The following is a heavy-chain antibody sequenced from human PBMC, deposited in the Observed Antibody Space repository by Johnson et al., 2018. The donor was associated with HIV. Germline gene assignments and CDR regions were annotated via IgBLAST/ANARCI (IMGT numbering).Heavy chain of an antibody. V-gene: IGHV3-30*04. CDR3: ARDHYYDSSGYHEGDAFDI. D-gene: IGHD3-22*01. CDR2: ISFAGSTK. CDR1: GFTFSNYP. Sequence: HVQWVESGGGVVRPVSSLRLSCAASGFTFSNYPMHWVRPAPGKGLEWVAVISFAGSTKYYADSAKGRFTISRDNSKNTLYLQMNSLRAEDTAVYYCARDHYYDSSGYHEGDAFDIWGQGTMVTGSS. J-gene: IGHJ3*02.